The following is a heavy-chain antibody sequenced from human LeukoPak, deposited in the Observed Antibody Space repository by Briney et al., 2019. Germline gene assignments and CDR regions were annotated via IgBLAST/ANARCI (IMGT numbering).Heavy chain of an antibody. J-gene: IGHJ4*02. CDR1: GGSISSGDYY. V-gene: IGHV4-30-4*01. D-gene: IGHD3-22*01. CDR3: ASNPGASSGYPDY. Sequence: SETLSLTCTVSGGSISSGDYYWSWIRQPPGKGLEWIGYIYYSGSTYYNPSLKSRVTISVDTSKNQFSLKLSSVTAADTAVYYCASNPGASSGYPDYWGKGTLVTVSS. CDR2: IYYSGST.